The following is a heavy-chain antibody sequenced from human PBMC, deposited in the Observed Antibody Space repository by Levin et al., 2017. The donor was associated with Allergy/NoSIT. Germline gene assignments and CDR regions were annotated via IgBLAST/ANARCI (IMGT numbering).Heavy chain of an antibody. Sequence: SETLSLTCAVYGGSFSGYYWSWIRQPPGKGLEWIGEINHSGSTNYNPSLKSRVTISVDTSKNQFSLKLSSVTAADTAVYYCAREIWGPKMGPFDYWGQGTLVTVSS. D-gene: IGHD7-27*01. CDR1: GGSFSGYY. CDR2: INHSGST. CDR3: AREIWGPKMGPFDY. V-gene: IGHV4-34*01. J-gene: IGHJ4*02.